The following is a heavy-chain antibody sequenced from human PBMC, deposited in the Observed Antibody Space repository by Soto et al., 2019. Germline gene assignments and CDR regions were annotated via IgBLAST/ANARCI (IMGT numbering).Heavy chain of an antibody. D-gene: IGHD3-22*01. CDR1: GFTFSSYA. CDR2: ISGSGGST. V-gene: IGHV3-23*01. CDR3: AKAPLPLSLYDSNGYYRPSDY. J-gene: IGHJ4*02. Sequence: EVQLLESGGGLVQPGGSLRLSCAASGFTFSSYAMSWVRQAPGKGLVWVSAISGSGGSTYYADSVKGRFTISRDNSKNTLYLQMNILRAEDTAVYYCAKAPLPLSLYDSNGYYRPSDYWSQGTLLTVSS.